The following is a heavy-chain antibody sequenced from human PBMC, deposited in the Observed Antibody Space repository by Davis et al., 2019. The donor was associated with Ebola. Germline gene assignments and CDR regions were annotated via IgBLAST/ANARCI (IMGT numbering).Heavy chain of an antibody. CDR3: ASMVVAATGPDY. D-gene: IGHD2-15*01. Sequence: PSETLSLTCAVSGYSISSGYYWGWIRQPPGKGLEWIGSIYHSGSTYYNPSLKSRVTISVDTSKNQFSLKLSSVTAADTAVYYCASMVVAATGPDYWGQGTLVTVSS. CDR1: GYSISSGYY. CDR2: IYHSGST. V-gene: IGHV4-38-2*01. J-gene: IGHJ4*02.